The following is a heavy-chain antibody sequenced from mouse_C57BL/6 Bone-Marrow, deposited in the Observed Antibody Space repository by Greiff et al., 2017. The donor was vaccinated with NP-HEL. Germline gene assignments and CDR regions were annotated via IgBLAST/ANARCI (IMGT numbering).Heavy chain of an antibody. Sequence: EVKLMESGGGLIQPGGSLRLSCTTSGFTFTDYYMSWVRLPPGKALEWLGFIRNKANGYTTDYSASVKGRFTISRDNSQSIFYLQMNTLRAEDSATYYCARDRNDDIYWYCDVWGAGTTVTVSS. CDR3: ARDRNDDIYWYCDV. CDR1: GFTFTDYY. J-gene: IGHJ1*01. D-gene: IGHD2-3*01. V-gene: IGHV7-3*02. CDR2: IRNKANGYTT.